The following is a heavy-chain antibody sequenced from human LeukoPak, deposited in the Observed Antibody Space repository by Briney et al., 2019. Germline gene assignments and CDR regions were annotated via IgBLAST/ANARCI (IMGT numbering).Heavy chain of an antibody. CDR2: IYHSGST. CDR3: ASTTVYGDYVYYFDY. CDR1: GGSISSGGYS. V-gene: IGHV4-30-2*01. J-gene: IGHJ4*02. Sequence: SETLSLTCAVSGGSISSGGYSWSWIRQPPGKGLEWIGYIYHSGSTYYNPSLKSRVTISVDRSKNQFSLKLSSVTAADTAVYYCASTTVYGDYVYYFDYWGQGTLVTVSS. D-gene: IGHD4-17*01.